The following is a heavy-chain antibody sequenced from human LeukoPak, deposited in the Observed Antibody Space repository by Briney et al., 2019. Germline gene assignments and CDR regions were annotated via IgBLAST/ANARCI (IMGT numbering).Heavy chain of an antibody. J-gene: IGHJ4*02. CDR3: ARGPTTVTRAFDY. V-gene: IGHV4-4*07. CDR1: GGSFSIYY. D-gene: IGHD4-17*01. Sequence: SETLSLTCTVSGGSFSIYYWSWIRQPAGKGLEWIGRIYTSGNTNYNPSLKSRVTMSVDTSKNQFSLKLSSVTAADTAVYYCARGPTTVTRAFDYWGQGTLVTVSS. CDR2: IYTSGNT.